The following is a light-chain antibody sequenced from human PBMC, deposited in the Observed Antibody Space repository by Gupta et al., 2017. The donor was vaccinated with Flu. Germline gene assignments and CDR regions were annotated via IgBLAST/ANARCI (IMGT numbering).Light chain of an antibody. CDR1: SSVNNE. CDR3: LQDNNWPLT. Sequence: PTTRALAPGARASLQSRPTSSVNNELEWYQQKPGQAPKLLIYCASNRATEIPARFSGSGSGTEFTLTISSLQAEDFAVYYCLQDNNWPLTFGGGTKVEIK. CDR2: CAS. V-gene: IGKV3-15*01. J-gene: IGKJ4*01.